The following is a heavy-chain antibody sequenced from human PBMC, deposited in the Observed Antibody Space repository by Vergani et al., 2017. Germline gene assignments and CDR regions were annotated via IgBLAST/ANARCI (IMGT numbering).Heavy chain of an antibody. Sequence: QVQLQESGPGLVKPSETLSLTCTVSGYSISSGYYWGWIRQPPGKGLEWIGSIYHSGSTYYNPSLKSRVTISVDTSKNQFSLKLSSVTAADTAVYYCASLRDYYYMDVWGKGTTVTVSS. J-gene: IGHJ6*03. CDR1: GYSISSGYY. CDR2: IYHSGST. D-gene: IGHD4-17*01. CDR3: ASLRDYYYMDV. V-gene: IGHV4-38-2*02.